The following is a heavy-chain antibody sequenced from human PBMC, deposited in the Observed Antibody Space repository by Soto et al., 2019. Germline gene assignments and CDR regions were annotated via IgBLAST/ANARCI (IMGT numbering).Heavy chain of an antibody. CDR3: ASLPGGGWQRFCDY. D-gene: IGHD5-12*01. V-gene: IGHV3-23*01. CDR2: ITVGGAQK. Sequence: PGGSMSLPCNASGIPLIDNEMSWGGRAQGRGLEWVSSITVGGAQKDYGQSVKGRFTISRDNSNDTLFLQMDSLQVEDTAIYVWASLPGGGWQRFCDYWGRGTVVTVSA. J-gene: IGHJ4*02. CDR1: GIPLIDNE.